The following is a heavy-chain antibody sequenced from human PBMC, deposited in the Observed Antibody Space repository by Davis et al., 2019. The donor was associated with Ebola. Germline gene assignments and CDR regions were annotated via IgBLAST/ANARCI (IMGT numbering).Heavy chain of an antibody. D-gene: IGHD2-2*01. Sequence: GSLRLSCAASGFTFSSYAMSWVRQAPGKGLEWIGEINHSGSTNYNPSLKGRVTVSVDTSKNQFSLKLSSVTAADTAVYYCALHCSSTSCSSFDYWGQGTLVTVSS. J-gene: IGHJ4*02. V-gene: IGHV4-34*08. CDR1: GFTFSSYA. CDR3: ALHCSSTSCSSFDY. CDR2: INHSGST.